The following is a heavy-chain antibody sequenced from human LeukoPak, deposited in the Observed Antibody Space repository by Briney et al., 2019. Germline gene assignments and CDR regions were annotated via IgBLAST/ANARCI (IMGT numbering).Heavy chain of an antibody. CDR2: ITGSGARS. CDR1: GFTFSGYA. Sequence: PGGSLRLSCATSGFTFSGYAMNWVRLAPGKGLQWVSTITGSGARSYYADSVKGRFTISRDNSQNTLYLQMNSLRAEDTAVYYCAEATSESSGYKFDSWGQGTLVTVSS. V-gene: IGHV3-23*01. D-gene: IGHD3-22*01. J-gene: IGHJ4*02. CDR3: AEATSESSGYKFDS.